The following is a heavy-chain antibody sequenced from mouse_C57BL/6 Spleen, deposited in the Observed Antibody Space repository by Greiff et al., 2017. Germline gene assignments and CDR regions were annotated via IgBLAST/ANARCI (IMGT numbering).Heavy chain of an antibody. CDR3: ARARITTLDY. CDR2: ISYDGSN. J-gene: IGHJ2*01. CDR1: GYSITSGYY. V-gene: IGHV3-6*01. Sequence: ESGPGLVKPSQSLSLTCSVTGYSITSGYYWNWIRQFPGNKLEWMGYISYDGSNNYNPSLKNRISITRDTSKNQFFLKLNSVTTEDTATYYCARARITTLDYWGQGTTLTVSS. D-gene: IGHD1-1*01.